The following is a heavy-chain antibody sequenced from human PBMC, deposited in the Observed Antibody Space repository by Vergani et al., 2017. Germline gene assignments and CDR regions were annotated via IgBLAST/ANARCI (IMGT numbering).Heavy chain of an antibody. V-gene: IGHV3-23*01. CDR3: VREDCSSTSCYGPDF. J-gene: IGHJ4*02. CDR1: GFTFSNSA. D-gene: IGHD2-2*01. Sequence: EVHLLESGGGQVEAGGSLRLSCVASGFTFSNSAMSWVRQTSGKGLEWVSAISGHGDRTYYADSVKGRFTISRDNAKNSLYLQMNSLRAEDTAVYYCVREDCSSTSCYGPDFWGQGTLVTVSS. CDR2: ISGHGDRT.